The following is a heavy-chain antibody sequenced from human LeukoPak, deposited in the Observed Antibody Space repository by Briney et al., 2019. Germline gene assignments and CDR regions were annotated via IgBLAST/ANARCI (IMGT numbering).Heavy chain of an antibody. V-gene: IGHV3-7*01. CDR1: GFTFSSYW. Sequence: GGALRLSCAAPGFTFSSYWMSWVRQAPGKGLEWVANIKQDGSDKYYVDSVKGRFTISRDNAQNSLYLQMNSLRAEDTAVYYCARELTTGATHDYWGQGTLVTVSS. CDR2: IKQDGSDK. D-gene: IGHD4-17*01. J-gene: IGHJ4*02. CDR3: ARELTTGATHDY.